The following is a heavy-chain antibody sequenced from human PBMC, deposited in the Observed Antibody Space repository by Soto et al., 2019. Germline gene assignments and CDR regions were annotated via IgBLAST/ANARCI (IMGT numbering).Heavy chain of an antibody. J-gene: IGHJ4*02. CDR3: ARPRTVATTKGYDY. D-gene: IGHD1-1*01. CDR2: IIPIFGTT. Sequence: SVKVSCKASGGTFSNYPISWVRQAPGQGLEWMGAIIPIFGTTNYAQNFQDRVTITADESASTAYMELSSLTSADTALYYCARPRTVATTKGYDYSGQGTLVTVSS. CDR1: GGTFSNYP. V-gene: IGHV1-69*13.